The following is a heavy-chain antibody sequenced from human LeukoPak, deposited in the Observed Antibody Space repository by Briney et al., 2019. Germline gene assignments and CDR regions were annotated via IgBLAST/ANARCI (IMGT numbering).Heavy chain of an antibody. Sequence: ASVKVSCKASGGTFSSYAISWVRQAPGQGLEWMGGIIPIFGTANYTQKFQGRVTITTDESTSTAYMELSSLRSEDTAVYYCALDTMVRGVIITDYYYYYYMDVWGKGTTVTVSS. V-gene: IGHV1-69*05. CDR3: ALDTMVRGVIITDYYYYYYMDV. CDR2: IIPIFGTA. D-gene: IGHD3-10*01. CDR1: GGTFSSYA. J-gene: IGHJ6*03.